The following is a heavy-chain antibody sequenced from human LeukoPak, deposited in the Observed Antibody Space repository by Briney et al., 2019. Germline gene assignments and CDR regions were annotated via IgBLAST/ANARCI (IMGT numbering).Heavy chain of an antibody. CDR2: INPDGSGT. J-gene: IGHJ3*02. D-gene: IGHD3-22*01. CDR3: ARARGYYDSSGYYYEEDGAFDI. CDR1: GFTFSTYW. V-gene: IGHV3-74*01. Sequence: GESLRLSCAASGFTFSTYWMHWVRHGPGKGLVWVSRINPDGSGTSHADSVKGRFTISRDNAKNTLYLQMNSLRAEDTAVYYCARARGYYDSSGYYYEEDGAFDIWGQGTMVTVSS.